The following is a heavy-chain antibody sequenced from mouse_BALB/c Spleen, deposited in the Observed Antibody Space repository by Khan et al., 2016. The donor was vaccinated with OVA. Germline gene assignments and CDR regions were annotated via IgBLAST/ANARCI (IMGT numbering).Heavy chain of an antibody. CDR2: ISNSGST. Sequence: EVQLVESGPGLVKPSQSLSLTCTVTGYSITRDYAWNWIRQFPGNKLEWMGYISNSGSTSYNPSLKSRISITRDTSKNQFFLQLNSVTTVDTATYYCASELVRYDAMDYLGQGTSVTVSS. CDR3: ASELVRYDAMDY. V-gene: IGHV3-2*02. CDR1: GYSITRDYA. D-gene: IGHD2-14*01. J-gene: IGHJ4*01.